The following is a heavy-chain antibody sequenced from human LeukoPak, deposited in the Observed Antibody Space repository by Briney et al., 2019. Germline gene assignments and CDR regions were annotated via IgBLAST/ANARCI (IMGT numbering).Heavy chain of an antibody. CDR3: ARKSGYDYLGAFDI. D-gene: IGHD5-12*01. Sequence: PGRSLRLSCAASGFTFSSYSMNWVRQAPGKGLEWVSSISSSSSYIYYADSVKGRFTISRDNAKNSLYLQMNSLRAEDTAVYYCARKSGYDYLGAFDIWGQGTMVTVSS. V-gene: IGHV3-21*01. CDR2: ISSSSSYI. CDR1: GFTFSSYS. J-gene: IGHJ3*02.